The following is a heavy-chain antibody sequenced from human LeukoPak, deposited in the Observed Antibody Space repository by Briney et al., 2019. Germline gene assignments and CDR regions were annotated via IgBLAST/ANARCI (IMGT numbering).Heavy chain of an antibody. Sequence: SETLSLTCTVSGASTSSSSYYWGWVPQSPGKGLEWIGNIYYQSWTTYYNPSLKSRVTISVDTSNNRFSLRLKSVTVADTAVYYCGSRSFLPAGTPFYYLETWGQGTLVSVSS. J-gene: IGHJ4*02. D-gene: IGHD6-13*01. CDR2: IYYQSWTT. CDR3: GSRSFLPAGTPFYYLET. CDR1: GASTSSSSYY. V-gene: IGHV4-39*01.